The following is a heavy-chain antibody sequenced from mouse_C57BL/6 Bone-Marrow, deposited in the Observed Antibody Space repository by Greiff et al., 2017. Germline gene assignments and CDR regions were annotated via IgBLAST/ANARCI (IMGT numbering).Heavy chain of an antibody. J-gene: IGHJ4*01. Sequence: EVMLVESGGGLVKPGGSLKLSCAASGFTFSDYGMHWVRQAPEKGLEWVAYISSGSSTIYYADTVKGRFTISRDNAKNTLFLQMTSLRSEDTAMYYCARGTTVAAMDYWGQGTSVTVSS. D-gene: IGHD1-1*01. CDR1: GFTFSDYG. CDR3: ARGTTVAAMDY. CDR2: ISSGSSTI. V-gene: IGHV5-17*01.